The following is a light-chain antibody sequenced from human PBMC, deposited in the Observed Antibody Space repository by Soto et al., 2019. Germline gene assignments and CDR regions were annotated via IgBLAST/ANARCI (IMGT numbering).Light chain of an antibody. Sequence: IQMTQSPSSLSASVGDRVTLRCRASRNISSDLNWYQQKPGKAPKLLIYRASTLQNGVLSRFSGAGSATDFTLTISSLQPEDFATYSCQQSYSTLPYTFGQGTKVEIK. V-gene: IGKV1-39*01. CDR3: QQSYSTLPYT. CDR1: RNISSD. CDR2: RAS. J-gene: IGKJ2*01.